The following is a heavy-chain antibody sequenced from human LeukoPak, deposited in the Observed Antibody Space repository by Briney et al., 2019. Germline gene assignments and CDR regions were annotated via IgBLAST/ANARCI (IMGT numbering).Heavy chain of an antibody. Sequence: ASVKVSCKASGGTFSSYAISWVRQAPGQGLEWMGRIIPIFGTANYAQKFQGRVTITADESTSTAYMELSSLRSEDTAVYYCARDDNVSYYFDYWGQGTLVTVSS. CDR3: ARDDNVSYYFDY. D-gene: IGHD1-14*01. V-gene: IGHV1-69*13. J-gene: IGHJ4*02. CDR2: IIPIFGTA. CDR1: GGTFSSYA.